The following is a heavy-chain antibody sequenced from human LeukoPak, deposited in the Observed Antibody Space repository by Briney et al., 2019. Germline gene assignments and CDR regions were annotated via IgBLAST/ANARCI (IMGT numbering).Heavy chain of an antibody. CDR3: TRLPRETAGDY. CDR2: IHPDSSDK. CDR1: GFTFRHSW. J-gene: IGHJ4*02. Sequence: GGSLRLSCAASGFTFRHSWLSWIRQTPGKGLEWVANIHPDSSDKFYVDSMEGRFTISRDNTKNSLYLQIDNARVDDTGVYYCTRLPRETAGDYWGQGVTVIVSS. D-gene: IGHD1-14*01. V-gene: IGHV3-7*03.